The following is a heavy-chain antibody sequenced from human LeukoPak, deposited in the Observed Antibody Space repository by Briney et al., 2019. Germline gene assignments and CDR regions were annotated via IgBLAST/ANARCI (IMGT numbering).Heavy chain of an antibody. CDR3: ARRDSGYSYVYDY. Sequence: GESLKISCKGSGYSFSSYWISWVRQMPGKGLEWMGRIDPSDSYTNYSPSFQGHVTMSADKSISTAYLQWSSLKASDTAIYYCARRDSGYSYVYDYWGQGALVTVSS. CDR2: IDPSDSYT. CDR1: GYSFSSYW. V-gene: IGHV5-10-1*01. D-gene: IGHD3-22*01. J-gene: IGHJ4*02.